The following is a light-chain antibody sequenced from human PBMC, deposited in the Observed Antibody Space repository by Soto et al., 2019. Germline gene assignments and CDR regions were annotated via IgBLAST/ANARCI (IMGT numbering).Light chain of an antibody. V-gene: IGLV2-14*01. CDR1: SSAFGAYKY. CDR3: SSYTTSTIV. J-gene: IGLJ1*01. CDR2: EVS. Sequence: QSALTQPASVSGSPGQSITISCTGSSSAFGAYKYVSWYQQHPGKAPKLMIYEVSHRPSGVSNRFSGSKSGTTASLTISGLQDEDEDDYYCSSYTTSTIVFGTGTKVTVL.